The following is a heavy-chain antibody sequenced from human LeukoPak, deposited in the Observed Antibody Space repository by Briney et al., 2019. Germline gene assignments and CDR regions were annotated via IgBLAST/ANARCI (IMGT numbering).Heavy chain of an antibody. Sequence: GGSLRLSCAASGFTFSSYEMNWVRQAPGKELELVSYISSSGTTIYYADSVKGRFTISRDNAKNSLYLQMNSLRAEDTAVYYCATSSKILGYCSGVSCYHYYFDYWGQGTLVTVSS. CDR3: ATSSKILGYCSGVSCYHYYFDY. D-gene: IGHD2-15*01. J-gene: IGHJ4*02. CDR1: GFTFSSYE. V-gene: IGHV3-48*03. CDR2: ISSSGTTI.